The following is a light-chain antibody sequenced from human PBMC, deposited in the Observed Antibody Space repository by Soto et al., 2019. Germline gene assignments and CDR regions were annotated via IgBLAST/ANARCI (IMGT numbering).Light chain of an antibody. CDR1: QDVSRY. J-gene: IGKJ3*01. Sequence: DIQLTQSPSFLSASVGDRVTITCRASQDVSRYLAWYQQKPGKAPNLLIYPASTLRSGVPSRFSGSGSETEFTLTISSLQPEDFATYYCTQLNSYVFTFGPGTKVDIQ. CDR2: PAS. V-gene: IGKV1-9*01. CDR3: TQLNSYVFT.